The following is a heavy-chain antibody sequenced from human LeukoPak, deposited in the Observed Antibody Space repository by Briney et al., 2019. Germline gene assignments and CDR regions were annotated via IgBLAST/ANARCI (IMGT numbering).Heavy chain of an antibody. J-gene: IGHJ4*02. Sequence: PSETLSLTCSVSGGAINTTKYYWGWVRQPPGKGLEWIAHIHYSGNMYYNPSLKTRVTMSLDTSKNQLSLKLSSVTAADTALYYCARVGQYFASETYYNNLPDFWGRGTLITVSS. CDR1: GGAINTTKYY. V-gene: IGHV4-39*01. D-gene: IGHD3-10*01. CDR2: IHYSGNM. CDR3: ARVGQYFASETYYNNLPDF.